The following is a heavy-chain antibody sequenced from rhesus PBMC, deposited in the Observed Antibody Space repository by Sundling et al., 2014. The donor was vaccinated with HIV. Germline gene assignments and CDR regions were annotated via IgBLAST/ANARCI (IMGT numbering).Heavy chain of an antibody. CDR1: GFTFSSYA. V-gene: IGHV3-103*01. CDR3: AKEAIVVVGYGLDS. CDR2: ISSGGST. D-gene: IGHD3-16*01. Sequence: EVQLVESGGGLAKPGGSLRLSCAASGFTFSSYAMHWVRQAPGKGLEWVSTISSGGSTYYADSVKGRFTISRDNSKNTLSLQMNSLRGEDTAVYYCAKEAIVVVGYGLDSWGQGVVVTVSS. J-gene: IGHJ6*01.